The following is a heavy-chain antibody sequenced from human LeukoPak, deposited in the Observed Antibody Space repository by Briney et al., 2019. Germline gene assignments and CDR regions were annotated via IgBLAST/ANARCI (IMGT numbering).Heavy chain of an antibody. CDR1: GFTVSSNY. J-gene: IGHJ4*02. Sequence: PGGSLRLSCAASGFTVSSNYMSWVRQAPGKGLEWVSVIYSGGSTYYADSVKGRFTISRDNAKNSLYLQMNSLRAEDTAVYYCARGVVGATRAADYWGQGTLVTVPS. CDR2: IYSGGST. CDR3: ARGVVGATRAADY. V-gene: IGHV3-53*01. D-gene: IGHD1-26*01.